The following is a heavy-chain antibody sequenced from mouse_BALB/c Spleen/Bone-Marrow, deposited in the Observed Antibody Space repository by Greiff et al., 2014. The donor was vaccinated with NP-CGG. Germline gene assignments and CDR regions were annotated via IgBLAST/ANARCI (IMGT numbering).Heavy chain of an antibody. V-gene: IGHV2-9*02. CDR2: IWAGGYI. J-gene: IGHJ2*01. CDR3: ARDDYDGYFDY. Sequence: QVQLQQPGPGLVAPSQSLSITRTVSGFSLTRYGVHWVRQPPGKGLEWLGVIWAGGYINYNSALMSRLSISKDNSKSQVFLKMNSLQTDDTAMYYCARDDYDGYFDYWGQGTTLTVSS. D-gene: IGHD2-4*01. CDR1: GFSLTRYG.